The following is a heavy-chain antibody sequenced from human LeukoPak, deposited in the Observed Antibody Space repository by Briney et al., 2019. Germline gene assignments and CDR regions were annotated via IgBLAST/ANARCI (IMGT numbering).Heavy chain of an antibody. CDR2: IYDSGST. V-gene: IGHV4-59*01. J-gene: IGHJ6*02. D-gene: IGHD2/OR15-2a*01. Sequence: SETLSLTCSVSGGSMTNLYWTWIRQPPREGLEWIGDIYDSGSTRYNTSLESRVTIPVDTSKNQFSLKLSSVTAADTAVYYCAKGGSTNFYYGDVWGQGTTVTVSS. CDR3: AKGGSTNFYYGDV. CDR1: GGSMTNLY.